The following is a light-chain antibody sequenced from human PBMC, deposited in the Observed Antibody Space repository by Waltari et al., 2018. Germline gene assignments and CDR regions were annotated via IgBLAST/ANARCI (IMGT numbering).Light chain of an antibody. Sequence: EIVLTQSPGTLSLSPGERATLSCRASQRVTRTLAWYQQKPGPAPRLLTYGASNRATGIPDRFSGSGSGTDFSLTISRLEPEDFAVYYCQHYLRLPATFGQGTKVEIK. V-gene: IGKV3-20*01. CDR3: QHYLRLPAT. CDR2: GAS. J-gene: IGKJ1*01. CDR1: QRVTRT.